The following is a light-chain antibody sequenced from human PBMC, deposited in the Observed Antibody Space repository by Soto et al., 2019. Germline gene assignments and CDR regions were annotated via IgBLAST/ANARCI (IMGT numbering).Light chain of an antibody. J-gene: IGKJ1*01. V-gene: IGKV3-15*01. CDR3: QQYNNWPQT. Sequence: EIALTQSPGTLSLSPGERATLSCRASQTVNSNLAWYQQKPGQAPGLLIYGASTRATGIPARFSGSGSGTEFTLTISSLQSEDFAVYYCQQYNNWPQTFGQGTKVDI. CDR2: GAS. CDR1: QTVNSN.